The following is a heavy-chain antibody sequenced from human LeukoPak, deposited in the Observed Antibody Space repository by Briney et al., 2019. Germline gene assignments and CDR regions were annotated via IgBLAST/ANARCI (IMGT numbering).Heavy chain of an antibody. J-gene: IGHJ1*01. CDR1: GFTFSSYS. V-gene: IGHV3-15*07. CDR3: ITPLPYSAQ. CDR2: IKPKTDGETT. D-gene: IGHD2-21*01. Sequence: GGSLRLSCAASGFTFSSYSMNWVRQAPGKGLEWVGRIKPKTDGETTEYAAPVKDRFSISRDDSKSMMYLQINTLKTEATAVYYCITPLPYSAQGGQGALATVSS.